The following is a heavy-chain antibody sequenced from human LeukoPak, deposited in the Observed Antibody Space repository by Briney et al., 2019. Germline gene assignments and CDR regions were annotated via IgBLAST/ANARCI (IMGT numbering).Heavy chain of an antibody. CDR2: IYYSGST. Sequence: SETLSLTCTVSGGFISSYYWSWIRQPPGKGLEWIGYIYYSGSTNYNPSLKSRVTISVDTSKNQFSLELSSVTAADTAVYYCARDRNGSGSFSWFDYWGQGTLVTVSS. CDR3: ARDRNGSGSFSWFDY. J-gene: IGHJ4*02. CDR1: GGFISSYY. D-gene: IGHD3-10*01. V-gene: IGHV4-59*12.